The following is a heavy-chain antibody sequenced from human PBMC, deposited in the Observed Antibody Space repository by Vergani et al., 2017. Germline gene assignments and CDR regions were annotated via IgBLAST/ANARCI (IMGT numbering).Heavy chain of an antibody. CDR2: IYHSGST. CDR3: ARGYCSSTSCYTPPGEFDY. J-gene: IGHJ4*02. D-gene: IGHD2-2*02. V-gene: IGHV4-30-2*01. Sequence: QLQLQESGSGLVKPSQTLSLTCAVSGGSISSGGYSWSWIRQPPGKGLEWIGYIYHSGSTYYNPSLKSRVTISVDRSKNQFSLKLSSVTAADTAVYYCARGYCSSTSCYTPPGEFDYWGQGTLVTVSS. CDR1: GGSISSGGYS.